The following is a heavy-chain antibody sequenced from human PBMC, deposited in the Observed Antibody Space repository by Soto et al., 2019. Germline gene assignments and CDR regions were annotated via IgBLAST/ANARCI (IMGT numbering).Heavy chain of an antibody. Sequence: QVQLVESGGGVVQPGRSLRLSCAASGFTFSSYGMHWVRQAPGKGLEWVAVIWYDGSNKYYADSVKGRFTISRDNSKNTLYLQMNSLRAEDTAVYYCARSRGGYSYGYGMPYWGQGTLVTVSS. CDR1: GFTFSSYG. D-gene: IGHD5-18*01. CDR2: IWYDGSNK. J-gene: IGHJ4*02. V-gene: IGHV3-33*01. CDR3: ARSRGGYSYGYGMPY.